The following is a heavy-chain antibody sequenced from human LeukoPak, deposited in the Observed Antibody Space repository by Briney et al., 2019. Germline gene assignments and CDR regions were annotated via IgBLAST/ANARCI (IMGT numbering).Heavy chain of an antibody. V-gene: IGHV1-69*13. CDR1: GGTFSSYA. CDR2: IIPIFGTA. CDR3: ARDGYCSSTSCYPGGSYYYYYYMDV. D-gene: IGHD2-2*03. J-gene: IGHJ6*03. Sequence: ASVKVSCKASGGTFSSYAISWVRQAPGQGLEWMGGIIPIFGTANYAQKFQGRVTITADESTSTAYMELSSLRSEDTAVYYCARDGYCSSTSCYPGGSYYYYYYMDVWGKGTTVTVSS.